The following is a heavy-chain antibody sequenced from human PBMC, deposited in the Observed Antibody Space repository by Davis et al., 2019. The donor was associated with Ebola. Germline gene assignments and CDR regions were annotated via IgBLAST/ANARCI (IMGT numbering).Heavy chain of an antibody. V-gene: IGHV4-59*01. J-gene: IGHJ4*02. CDR1: GGYMNSYY. Sequence: SETLSLTCIVSGGYMNSYYWSWIRQPPGKGLEWIGYIYYSGSTNYNPSLKSRVTISVDTCKNQFSLKLSSVTAADTAVYYCSRGHGGNSLYWGQGTLVTVSS. CDR3: SRGHGGNSLY. D-gene: IGHD4-23*01. CDR2: IYYSGST.